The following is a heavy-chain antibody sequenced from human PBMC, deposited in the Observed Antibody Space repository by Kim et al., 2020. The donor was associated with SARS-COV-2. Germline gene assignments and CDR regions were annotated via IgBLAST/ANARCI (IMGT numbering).Heavy chain of an antibody. Sequence: TRYSPSVQGQVTISADKSISTAYLQWSSLKASDTAMYYCARQDQHLADYWGQGTLVTVSS. V-gene: IGHV5-51*01. J-gene: IGHJ4*02. D-gene: IGHD6-13*01. CDR2: T. CDR3: ARQDQHLADY.